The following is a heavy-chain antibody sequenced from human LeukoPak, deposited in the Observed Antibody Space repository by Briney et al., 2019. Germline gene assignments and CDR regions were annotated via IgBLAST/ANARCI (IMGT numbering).Heavy chain of an antibody. Sequence: TSETLSLTCTVSGGSISSGSYYWSWIRQPAGKGLEWIGRIYTSGSTNYNPSLKSRVTISVDTSKNQFSLKLSSVTAADTAVYYCARGGGSSSWYEREYFQHWGQGTLVTVSS. J-gene: IGHJ1*01. CDR2: IYTSGST. D-gene: IGHD6-13*01. CDR3: ARGGGSSSWYEREYFQH. V-gene: IGHV4-61*02. CDR1: GGSISSGSYY.